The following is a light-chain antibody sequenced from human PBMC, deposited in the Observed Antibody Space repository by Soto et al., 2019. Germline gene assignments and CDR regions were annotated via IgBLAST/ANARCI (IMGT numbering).Light chain of an antibody. CDR1: QSVDTM. V-gene: IGKV3-11*01. CDR2: ETS. Sequence: EIVLTQSPATLSLSAGERVTLSCRSSQSVDTMVAWYQQQVGRTPRLLIYETSSWATGVPARFSGSGSGTDFTLTILRLEPEDFAIYFCQVRSDWPPFKYTFGQGTKLEVK. J-gene: IGKJ2*01. CDR3: QVRSDWPPFKYT.